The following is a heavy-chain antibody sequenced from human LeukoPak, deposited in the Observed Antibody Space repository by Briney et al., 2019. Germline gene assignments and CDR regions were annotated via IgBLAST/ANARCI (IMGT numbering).Heavy chain of an antibody. CDR2: IYYSGST. CDR1: GGSISGYY. J-gene: IGHJ5*02. CDR3: ARDKGLEMYYYGSFDP. V-gene: IGHV4-59*01. Sequence: SETLSLTCTVSGGSISGYYWSWIRQPPGKGLEWIGLIYYSGSTYYNPSLKSRVTISADTSRNQFSLKLISVTAADTAVYYCARDKGLEMYYYGSFDPWGQGTLVTVSS. D-gene: IGHD3-10*01.